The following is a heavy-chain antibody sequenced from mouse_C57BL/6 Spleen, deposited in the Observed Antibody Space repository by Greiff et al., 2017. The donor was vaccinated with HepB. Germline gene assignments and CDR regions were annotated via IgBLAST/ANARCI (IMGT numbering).Heavy chain of an antibody. Sequence: EVKLMESGPGLVKPSQSLSLTCSVTGYSITSGYYWNWIRQFPGNKLEWMGYISYDGSNNYNPSLKNRISITRDTSKNQFFLKLNSVTTEDTATYYCARAPAYDYAWFAYWGQGTLVTVSA. CDR3: ARAPAYDYAWFAY. CDR2: ISYDGSN. J-gene: IGHJ3*01. D-gene: IGHD2-4*01. CDR1: GYSITSGYY. V-gene: IGHV3-6*01.